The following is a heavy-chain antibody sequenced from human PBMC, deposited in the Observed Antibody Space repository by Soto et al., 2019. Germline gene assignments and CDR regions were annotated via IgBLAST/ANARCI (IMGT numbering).Heavy chain of an antibody. CDR2: ISYDGSNK. CDR3: ARGQRGYSYGIFDY. J-gene: IGHJ4*02. CDR1: GFTFSSYA. Sequence: QVQLVESGGGVVQPGRSLRLSCAASGFTFSSYAMHWVRQAPGKGLEWVAVISYDGSNKYYADSVKGRFTISRDNSKNTLYLQMNSLRAEDTAVYYCARGQRGYSYGIFDYWGQGTLVTVSS. D-gene: IGHD5-18*01. V-gene: IGHV3-30-3*01.